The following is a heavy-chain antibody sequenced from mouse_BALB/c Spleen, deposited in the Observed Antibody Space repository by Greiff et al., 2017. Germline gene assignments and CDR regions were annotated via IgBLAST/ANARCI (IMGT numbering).Heavy chain of an antibody. CDR1: GYTFTSYW. Sequence: QVQLQQPGAELVRPGASVKLSCKASGYTFTSYWINWVKQRPGQGLEWIGNIYPSDSYTNYNQKFKYKATLTVDKSSSTAYMQLSSPTSEDSAVYYCTRGNYLDYWGQGTTLTVSS. CDR2: IYPSDSYT. J-gene: IGHJ2*01. V-gene: IGHV1-69*02. CDR3: TRGNYLDY.